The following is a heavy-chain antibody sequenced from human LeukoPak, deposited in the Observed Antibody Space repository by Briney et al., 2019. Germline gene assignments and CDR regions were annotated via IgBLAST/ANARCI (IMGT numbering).Heavy chain of an antibody. Sequence: PGGSLRLSCAASGFTFSSHDMHWVRQAPGKGLEWLAAISYDGSKQLYADSVKGRFTISRDNSKNTLNLQMNSLRDEDTAVYYCAKDGARYLLTYYFEYWGQGTLVTDSS. CDR1: GFTFSSHD. V-gene: IGHV3-30*18. CDR3: AKDGARYLLTYYFEY. CDR2: ISYDGSKQ. J-gene: IGHJ4*02. D-gene: IGHD3-9*01.